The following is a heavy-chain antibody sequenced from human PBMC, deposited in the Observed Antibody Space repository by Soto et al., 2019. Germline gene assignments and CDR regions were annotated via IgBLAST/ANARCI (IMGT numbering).Heavy chain of an antibody. CDR3: AHRPSAYSYQFDY. Sequence: QITLKESGPTLVKPTQTLTLTCTFSGFSLTTRGVGVGWIRQPPGKALEWLALIYWDDDEGYSPSLKSRLTTAPDTSQHQVVLTMTLTDPGDTGTYYCAHRPSAYSYQFDYWGQGTLVTVSS. CDR1: GFSLTTRGVG. V-gene: IGHV2-5*02. CDR2: IYWDDDE. D-gene: IGHD5-18*01. J-gene: IGHJ4*02.